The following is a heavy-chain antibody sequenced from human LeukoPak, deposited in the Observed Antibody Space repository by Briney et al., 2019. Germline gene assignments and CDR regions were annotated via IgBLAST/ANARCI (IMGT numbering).Heavy chain of an antibody. CDR2: INPSGGTT. V-gene: IGHV1-46*01. J-gene: IGHJ4*02. Sequence: ASVTVSCKASGYTFAVYYIHWVRQAPGQGLEWMGMINPSGGTTSSAPKFQGRVTMTRDTSTSTVYTELSSLSSEDTAVYYCARAKCLFDYWGQGTLVTVSS. D-gene: IGHD3-22*01. CDR1: GYTFAVYY. CDR3: ARAKCLFDY.